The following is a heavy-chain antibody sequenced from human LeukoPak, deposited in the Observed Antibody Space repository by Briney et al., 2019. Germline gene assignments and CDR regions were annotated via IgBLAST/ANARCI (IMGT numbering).Heavy chain of an antibody. Sequence: PGGSLRLSCGDSGFRFSSFELNWVRQAPGKGLEWVSYISPSGTTIFYADSVKGRFTVSRDNAKKLLFLHMNSLRVEDTAIYYCARSTDVAPLDYWGPGTLVTVSS. CDR2: ISPSGTTI. V-gene: IGHV3-48*03. D-gene: IGHD2-21*01. J-gene: IGHJ4*02. CDR3: ARSTDVAPLDY. CDR1: GFRFSSFE.